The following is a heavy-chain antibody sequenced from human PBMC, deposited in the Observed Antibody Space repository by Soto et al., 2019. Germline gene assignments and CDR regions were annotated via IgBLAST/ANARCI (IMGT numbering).Heavy chain of an antibody. V-gene: IGHV3-74*01. CDR3: VRDGYCITTCCYGNWFAP. CDR2: INSDASHT. J-gene: IGHJ5*02. CDR1: GFTFSTYW. D-gene: IGHD2-2*03. Sequence: EVQLVESGGGLVQPGGSLRLSCAASGFTFSTYWMHWIRQVPGKGLEWVSRINSDASHTYYADSVKGRFTISRDNAKNTLHLEMNSLRAEDTAVYYCVRDGYCITTCCYGNWFAPWGQGTLVTVSS.